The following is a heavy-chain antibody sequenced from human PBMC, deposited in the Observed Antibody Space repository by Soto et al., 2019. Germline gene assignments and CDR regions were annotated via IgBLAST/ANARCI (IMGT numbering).Heavy chain of an antibody. CDR3: ARAFGSYHDSSGKFDP. Sequence: PSETLSLTCTVSGGSVSSGSYYWSWIRQPPGKGLEWIGYIYYSGSTNYNPSLKSRVTISVDTSKNQFSLKLSSVTAADTAMYYCARAFGSYHDSSGKFDPWGQGTLVTVSS. J-gene: IGHJ5*02. D-gene: IGHD3-22*01. CDR1: GGSVSSGSYY. CDR2: IYYSGST. V-gene: IGHV4-61*01.